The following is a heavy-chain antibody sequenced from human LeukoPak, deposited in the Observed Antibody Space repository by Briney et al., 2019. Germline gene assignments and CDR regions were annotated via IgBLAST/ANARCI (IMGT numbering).Heavy chain of an antibody. Sequence: GGSLRRSCVASGFTFSDYAMSWVRQAPGKGLEWVSGISDSGGSTYYADSVKGRCTISRDNSKNTVSLQMNNLRAEDTAVYFCARHDSFIPYWGQGTLVTVTS. D-gene: IGHD3-16*02. J-gene: IGHJ1*01. CDR1: GFTFSDYA. V-gene: IGHV3-23*01. CDR3: ARHDSFIPY. CDR2: ISDSGGST.